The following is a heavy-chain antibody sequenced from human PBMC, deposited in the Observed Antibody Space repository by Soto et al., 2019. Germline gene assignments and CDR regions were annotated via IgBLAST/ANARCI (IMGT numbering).Heavy chain of an antibody. CDR3: PSRLGLA. V-gene: IGHV4-34*01. CDR2: INHSGST. Sequence: QVQLQQWGAGLLKPSETLSLTCAVYGGSFSGYYWSWIRQPPGKGLEWIGEINHSGSTNYNPSLKGRVTISEDPSKNQCSLMLSYVAAADTAVYYCPSRLGLAWGQGTLVTVSS. J-gene: IGHJ5*02. CDR1: GGSFSGYY.